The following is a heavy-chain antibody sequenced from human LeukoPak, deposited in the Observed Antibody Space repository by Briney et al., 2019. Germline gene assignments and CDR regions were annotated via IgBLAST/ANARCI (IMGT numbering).Heavy chain of an antibody. V-gene: IGHV4-34*01. CDR2: HSGST. D-gene: IGHD3-22*01. CDR3: ARARRLYYYDSSYYFDY. Sequence: HSGSTNYNPSLKSRVTISVDTSKNQFSLKLSSVTAADTAVYYCARARRLYYYDSSYYFDYWGQGTLVTVSS. J-gene: IGHJ4*02.